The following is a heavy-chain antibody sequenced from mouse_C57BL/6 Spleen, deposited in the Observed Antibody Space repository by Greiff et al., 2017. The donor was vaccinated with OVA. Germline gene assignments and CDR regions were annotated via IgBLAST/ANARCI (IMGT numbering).Heavy chain of an antibody. CDR2: IDPNSGGT. D-gene: IGHD2-3*01. V-gene: IGHV1-72*01. CDR1: GYTFTSYW. J-gene: IGHJ3*01. CDR3: ARDGYYEAWFAY. Sequence: QVQLQQPGAELVKPGASVKLSCKASGYTFTSYWMHWVKQRPGRGLDWIGRIDPNSGGTKYNEKFKSKATLTVDKPSSTAYMQLSSLTSEDSAVYYCARDGYYEAWFAYWGQGTLVTVSA.